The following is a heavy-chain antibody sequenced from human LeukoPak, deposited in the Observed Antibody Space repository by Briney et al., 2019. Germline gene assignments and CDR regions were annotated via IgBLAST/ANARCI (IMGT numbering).Heavy chain of an antibody. CDR3: ARLGAWFRGDY. D-gene: IGHD3-16*01. CDR1: GYTFTSYY. V-gene: IGHV1-46*01. CDR2: INPSGGST. J-gene: IGHJ4*02. Sequence: AASVTVSCKASGYTFTSYYMHWVRQAPGQGLEWMGIINPSGGSTSYAQKFQGRVTMTRDTSTSTVYMELSSLRSEDTAVYYCARLGAWFRGDYWGQGTLVTVSS.